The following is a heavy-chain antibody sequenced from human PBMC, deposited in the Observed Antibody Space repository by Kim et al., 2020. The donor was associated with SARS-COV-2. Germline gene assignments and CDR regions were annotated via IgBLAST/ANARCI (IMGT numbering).Heavy chain of an antibody. CDR2: ET. D-gene: IGHD2-2*02. J-gene: IGHJ4*02. V-gene: IGHV3-7*01. Sequence: ETCAVDSVKGRFTIPGDNAKNSLYLQMNSLGAEDTAVYYCARDPYTGTADYWGQGTLVTVSS. CDR3: ARDPYTGTADY.